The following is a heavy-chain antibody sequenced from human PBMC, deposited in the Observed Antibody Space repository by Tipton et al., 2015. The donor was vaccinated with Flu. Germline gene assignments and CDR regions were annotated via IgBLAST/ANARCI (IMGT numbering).Heavy chain of an antibody. Sequence: LRLSCTVSGGSISSGDYYWSWIRQPPGKGLEWIGYIYYSGSTYYNPSLKSRVTISVDTSKNQFSLKLSSVTAADTAVYYCASENVRSGRHFDYWGQGTLVTVSS. CDR2: IYYSGST. J-gene: IGHJ4*02. CDR3: ASENVRSGRHFDY. CDR1: GGSISSGDYY. D-gene: IGHD1-1*01. V-gene: IGHV4-30-4*01.